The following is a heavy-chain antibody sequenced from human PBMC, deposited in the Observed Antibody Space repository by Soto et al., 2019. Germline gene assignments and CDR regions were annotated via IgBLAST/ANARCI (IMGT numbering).Heavy chain of an antibody. D-gene: IGHD3-3*01. CDR3: ARVNITIFGVAPDAFDI. V-gene: IGHV4-30-4*01. Sequence: PSETLSLTCTVSGGSISSGDYYWSWIRQPPGKGLEWIGYIYYSGSTYYNPSLKSRVTISVDTSKNQFSLKLSSVTAADTAVYYCARVNITIFGVAPDAFDIWGQGTMVPVSS. CDR1: GGSISSGDYY. CDR2: IYYSGST. J-gene: IGHJ3*02.